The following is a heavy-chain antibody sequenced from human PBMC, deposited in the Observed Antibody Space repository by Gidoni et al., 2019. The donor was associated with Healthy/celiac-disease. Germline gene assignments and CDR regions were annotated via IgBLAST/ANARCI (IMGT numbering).Heavy chain of an antibody. V-gene: IGHV3-9*01. CDR2: ISWNSGSI. CDR3: AKDRAVVITGWFDP. J-gene: IGHJ5*02. CDR1: GLTFDDYA. D-gene: IGHD2-21*01. Sequence: EVQLVESGGGLVQPGRSLRLSCAASGLTFDDYAMHWVRQAPGQGLEWVSGISWNSGSIGYADSVKGRFTISRDNAKNSLYLQMNSLRAEDTALYYCAKDRAVVITGWFDPWGQGTLVTVSS.